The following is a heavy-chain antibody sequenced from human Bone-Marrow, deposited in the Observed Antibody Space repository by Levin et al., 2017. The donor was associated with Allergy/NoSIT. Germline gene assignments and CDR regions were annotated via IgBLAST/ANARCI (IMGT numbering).Heavy chain of an antibody. D-gene: IGHD2-21*01. V-gene: IGHV3-7*02. CDR1: GFTFRNYW. Sequence: GESLKISCVVSGFTFRNYWMSWVRQAPGKGLEWVAEIKPDGNDKFYEDSVKGRFTISRDNAKNSLYLQMDSLRTEDTAVYFCATFEVGADWGQGTLVTVSS. CDR2: IKPDGNDK. CDR3: ATFEVGAD. J-gene: IGHJ4*02.